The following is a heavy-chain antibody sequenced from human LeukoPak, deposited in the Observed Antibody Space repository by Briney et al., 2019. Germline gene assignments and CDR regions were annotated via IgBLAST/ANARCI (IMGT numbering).Heavy chain of an antibody. D-gene: IGHD3-10*01. CDR3: AREVSGPLWFGDERAFDI. V-gene: IGHV4-31*03. Sequence: PSETLSLTCTVSGGSISSGGYYWSWIRQHPGKGLEWIGYIYYSGSTYYNPSLKSRVTISVDTSKNQFSLKLSSVTAAATAVYYCAREVSGPLWFGDERAFDIWGQGTMVTVSS. CDR1: GGSISSGGYY. CDR2: IYYSGST. J-gene: IGHJ3*02.